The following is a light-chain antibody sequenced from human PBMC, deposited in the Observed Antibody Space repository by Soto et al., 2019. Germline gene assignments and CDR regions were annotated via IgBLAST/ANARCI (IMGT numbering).Light chain of an antibody. CDR3: QQYGSSPTWT. J-gene: IGKJ1*01. CDR2: GAY. CDR1: QSVSNNY. Sequence: ESVLTQSPGTLSLSPGERATLSCRASQSVSNNYLAWYQQKSGQAPRLLIYGAYTRATGIPDRFSGSGSGTDFTLTISRLEPEDSAVYYCQQYGSSPTWTFGQGTKVEIK. V-gene: IGKV3-20*01.